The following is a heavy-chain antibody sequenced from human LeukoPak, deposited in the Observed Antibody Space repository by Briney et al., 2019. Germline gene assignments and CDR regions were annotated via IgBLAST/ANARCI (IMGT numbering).Heavy chain of an antibody. CDR2: ISFDENRK. CDR3: ARNYYHSSAPGTWFDP. Sequence: GGSLRLSCAASGSIFSSYAMYWVRQAPGKGLEWVALISFDENRKYYSDSVKGRFTISRDNSNNTVHLHMNSVRPEDTAVYFCARNYYHSSAPGTWFDPWGQGTLVTVSS. V-gene: IGHV3-30*04. J-gene: IGHJ5*02. CDR1: GSIFSSYA. D-gene: IGHD3-22*01.